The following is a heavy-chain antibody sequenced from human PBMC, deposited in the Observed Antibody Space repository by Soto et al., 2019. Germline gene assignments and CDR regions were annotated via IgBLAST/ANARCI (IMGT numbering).Heavy chain of an antibody. J-gene: IGHJ4*02. CDR1: GYTFTSYA. CDR3: ARDQQGPSFFDY. Sequence: ASVKVSCKASGYTFTSYAMHWVRQAPGQRLEWMGWINAGNGNTKYSQKFQGRVTITRDTSASTDYMELSSLRSEDTAVYYCARDQQGPSFFDYWGQGTLVTVSS. V-gene: IGHV1-3*01. CDR2: INAGNGNT.